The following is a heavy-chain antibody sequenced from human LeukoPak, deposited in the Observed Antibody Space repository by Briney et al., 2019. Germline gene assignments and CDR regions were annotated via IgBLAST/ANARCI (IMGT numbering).Heavy chain of an antibody. Sequence: SGTLSLTCAVSGGSFSGYYWRWVRQPPGKGVEWSGEINHSGSTNYNPSLKSRVTLSVDTSKNQFSLTLSSVTAADTAVYYCARGITMVRGVLSRPFDYWGQGTLVTVSS. J-gene: IGHJ4*02. CDR1: GGSFSGYY. CDR2: INHSGST. CDR3: ARGITMVRGVLSRPFDY. D-gene: IGHD3-10*01. V-gene: IGHV4-34*01.